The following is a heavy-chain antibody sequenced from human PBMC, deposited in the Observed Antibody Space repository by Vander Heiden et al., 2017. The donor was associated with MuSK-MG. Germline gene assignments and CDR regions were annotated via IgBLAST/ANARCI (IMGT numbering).Heavy chain of an antibody. CDR3: AKDRGYTSGPDFDY. D-gene: IGHD6-19*01. CDR2: VTGSGGDT. J-gene: IGHJ4*02. V-gene: IGHV3-23*01. CDR1: GCTCRGDA. Sequence: EGPPLESGGGLVQPGGSLSLSCAAYGCTCRGDAMSCLRQAPGKGLEWVSAVTGSGGDTYYADSVKGRFTISRDNSKNTLYLQMNSLRAEDTAVYSCAKDRGYTSGPDFDYWGQGTLVTVAS.